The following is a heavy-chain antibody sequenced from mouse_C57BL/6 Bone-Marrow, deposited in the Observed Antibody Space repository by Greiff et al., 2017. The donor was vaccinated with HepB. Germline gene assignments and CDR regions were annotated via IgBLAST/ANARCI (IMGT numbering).Heavy chain of an antibody. CDR3: AREVLSASYAMDY. J-gene: IGHJ4*01. Sequence: EVKLMESGGGLVKPGGSLKLSCAASGFTFSSYAMSWVRQTPEKRLEWVATISDGGSYTYYPDNVKGRFTISRDNAKNNLYLQMSHLKSEDTAMYYCAREVLSASYAMDYWGQGTSVTVSS. CDR1: GFTFSSYA. CDR2: ISDGGSYT. D-gene: IGHD6-1*01. V-gene: IGHV5-4*01.